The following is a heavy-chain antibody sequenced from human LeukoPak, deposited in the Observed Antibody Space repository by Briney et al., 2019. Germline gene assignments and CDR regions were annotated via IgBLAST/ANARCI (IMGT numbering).Heavy chain of an antibody. CDR1: NGSISSNTYF. V-gene: IGHV4-61*01. J-gene: IGHJ6*03. CDR2: IYYSGST. D-gene: IGHD3-10*01. Sequence: SQTLSLTCTVSNGSISSNTYFWSWIRQPPGKGLEWIGYIYYSGSTNYKSSLKSRVTISVDTSKNQFSLKLRSVSAADTAVYYCARVEEGYGSGRRENYYYYYMDVWGKGTTVTISS. CDR3: ARVEEGYGSGRRENYYYYYMDV.